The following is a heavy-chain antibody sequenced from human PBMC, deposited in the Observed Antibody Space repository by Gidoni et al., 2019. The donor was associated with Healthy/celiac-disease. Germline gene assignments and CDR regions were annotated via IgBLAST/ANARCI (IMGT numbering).Heavy chain of an antibody. CDR1: GFIFSRYW. Sequence: EVQLVVSVGGLVQSWGSLRLSCAASGFIFSRYWMSWGRQAPGKGLEWVAIIKQDGGEKYYVDSVKGRFTISRDNAKNSLYLQMNSLRAEDTAVYYCARDNTGGVYYYGMDVWGQGTTVTVSS. V-gene: IGHV3-7*01. CDR3: ARDNTGGVYYYGMDV. D-gene: IGHD2-8*02. CDR2: IKQDGGEK. J-gene: IGHJ6*02.